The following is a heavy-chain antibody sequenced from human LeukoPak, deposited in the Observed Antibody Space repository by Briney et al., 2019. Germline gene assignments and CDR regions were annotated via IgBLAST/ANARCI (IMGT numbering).Heavy chain of an antibody. D-gene: IGHD6-6*01. CDR2: IYTSGST. Sequence: PSETLSLTCTVSGGSISSYYWSWIRQPPGKGLEWIGYIYTSGSTNYNPSLKSRVTISVDTSKNQFSLKLSSVTAADTAVYYCARHSAGIGSSYPYYYYYYMDVWRKGTTVTVSS. CDR1: GGSISSYY. V-gene: IGHV4-4*09. CDR3: ARHSAGIGSSYPYYYYYYMDV. J-gene: IGHJ6*03.